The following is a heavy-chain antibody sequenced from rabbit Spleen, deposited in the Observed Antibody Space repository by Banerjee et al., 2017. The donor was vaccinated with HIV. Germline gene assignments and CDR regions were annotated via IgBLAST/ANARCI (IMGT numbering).Heavy chain of an antibody. Sequence: QEQLVESGGDLVKPGASLTLTCTASGVSFSSSSYMCWVRQAPGKGLEWIACIYAGSMDTTYYASWAKGRFTVSKASSTTVTLQMTSLTAADTATYFCARDLVTAIGWNFALWGPGTLVTVS. D-gene: IGHD7-1*01. CDR2: IYAGSMDTT. CDR3: ARDLVTAIGWNFAL. CDR1: GVSFSSSSY. V-gene: IGHV1S45*01. J-gene: IGHJ4*01.